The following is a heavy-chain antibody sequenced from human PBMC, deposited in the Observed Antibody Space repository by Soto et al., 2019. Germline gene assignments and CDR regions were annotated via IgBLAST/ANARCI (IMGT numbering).Heavy chain of an antibody. CDR3: ARDLVDY. V-gene: IGHV3-7*01. Sequence: EVQLVESGGGLVQPGGSLRLSCAASGFTFSNYWMNWVRQAPGKGLEWVANINEDGSEKYYVDSAKGRFTISRDNAKNSLYLQMSSLRAEDTAVYYCARDLVDYWGQGTLVTLSS. CDR1: GFTFSNYW. J-gene: IGHJ4*02. CDR2: INEDGSEK.